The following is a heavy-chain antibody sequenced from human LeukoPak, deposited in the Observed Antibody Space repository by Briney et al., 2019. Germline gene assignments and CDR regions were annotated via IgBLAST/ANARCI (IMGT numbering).Heavy chain of an antibody. D-gene: IGHD5-24*01. Sequence: GASVKVSCKASGYTFIGNYMHWVRQAPGQGLEWMGWINPNSGGTNYAQKFQGRVTMTRDTSISTAYMELSRLKSDDTAVYYCANGAGYNWAFDYWGQGTLVIVSS. V-gene: IGHV1-2*02. CDR3: ANGAGYNWAFDY. CDR2: INPNSGGT. J-gene: IGHJ4*02. CDR1: GYTFIGNY.